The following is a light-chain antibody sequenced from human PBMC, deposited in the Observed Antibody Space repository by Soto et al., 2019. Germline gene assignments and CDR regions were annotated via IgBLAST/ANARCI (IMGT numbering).Light chain of an antibody. V-gene: IGKV3-20*01. CDR2: AAS. J-gene: IGKJ3*01. CDR3: HQHDGAPLT. Sequence: EIVLTQSPDTLSLSPGERATLFCRASQTLSINSLAWYQQKPGQAPRLLIYAASTRDTGIPDRFNGSGSGTDFALTINRLEPEAFAVYYCHQHDGAPLTFGPGTKVDVK. CDR1: QTLSINS.